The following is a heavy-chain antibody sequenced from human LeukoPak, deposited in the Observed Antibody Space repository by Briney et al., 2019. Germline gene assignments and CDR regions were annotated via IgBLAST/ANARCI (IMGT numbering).Heavy chain of an antibody. CDR2: INHSGST. V-gene: IGHV4-34*01. D-gene: IGHD3/OR15-3a*01. CDR3: ARGWTFDY. Sequence: SETLSLTCAVYGGSFSGYYWSWIRQPPGKGLEWIGEINHSGSTNYNPSLKSRVTISVDTSKNQFSLKLSSVTAADTAVYYCARGWTFDYWGQGTLVTVSS. J-gene: IGHJ4*02. CDR1: GGSFSGYY.